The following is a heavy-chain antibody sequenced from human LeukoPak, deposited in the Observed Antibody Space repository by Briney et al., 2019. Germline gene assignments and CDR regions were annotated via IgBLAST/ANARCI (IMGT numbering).Heavy chain of an antibody. CDR2: ISCNSGSI. CDR3: AKDRGEIYYDSSGFDY. Sequence: PGGSLRLSCAASGFTFDDYAMHWVRQAPGKGQEWVSGISCNSGSIVYADSVKGRFTISRANAKNSLYLHMNSLRAEDMALCYCAKDRGEIYYDSSGFDYWGQGTLVTVSS. CDR1: GFTFDDYA. J-gene: IGHJ4*02. V-gene: IGHV3-9*03. D-gene: IGHD3-22*01.